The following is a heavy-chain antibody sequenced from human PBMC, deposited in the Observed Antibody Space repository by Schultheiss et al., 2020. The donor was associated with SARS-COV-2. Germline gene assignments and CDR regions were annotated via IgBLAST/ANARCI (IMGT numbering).Heavy chain of an antibody. CDR1: GYSFTSYW. V-gene: IGHV5-51*01. CDR3: ARGIVVPAAQIDY. Sequence: GGSLRLSCKGSGYSFTSYWIGWVRQMPGKGLEWMGIIYPGDSDTRYSPSFQGQVTISADKSISTAYLQWSSLKASDTAMYYCARGIVVPAAQIDYWGQGTLVTVSS. D-gene: IGHD2-2*01. CDR2: IYPGDSDT. J-gene: IGHJ4*02.